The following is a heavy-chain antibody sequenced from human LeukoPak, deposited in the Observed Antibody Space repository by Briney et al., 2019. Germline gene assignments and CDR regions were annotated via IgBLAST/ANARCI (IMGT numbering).Heavy chain of an antibody. J-gene: IGHJ4*02. CDR2: IYYSGST. Sequence: SETLSLTCTVSGGSISSSSYYWGWIRQPPGKGLEWIGSIYYSGSTYYNPSLKSRVTISVDTSKNQFSLKLSSVTAADTAVYYCAGHGYDYVWGSYFYFDYWGQGTLVTVSS. D-gene: IGHD3-16*01. V-gene: IGHV4-39*01. CDR3: AGHGYDYVWGSYFYFDY. CDR1: GGSISSSSYY.